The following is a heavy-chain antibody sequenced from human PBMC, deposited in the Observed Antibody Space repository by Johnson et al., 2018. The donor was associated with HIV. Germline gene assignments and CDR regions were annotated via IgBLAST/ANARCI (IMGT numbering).Heavy chain of an antibody. D-gene: IGHD6-6*01. Sequence: QMLLVESGGGLVKPGGSLRLSCAASRFTFSDYYMSWIRQTPGKGLEWVAYISSSGGTIYYADSVKGRFSISRDNAKNALYLQMNSLRAEDTAVYYCAREWGIAARRGGAFDIWGQGTMVTVSS. CDR1: RFTFSDYY. CDR2: ISSSGGTI. V-gene: IGHV3-11*04. J-gene: IGHJ3*02. CDR3: AREWGIAARRGGAFDI.